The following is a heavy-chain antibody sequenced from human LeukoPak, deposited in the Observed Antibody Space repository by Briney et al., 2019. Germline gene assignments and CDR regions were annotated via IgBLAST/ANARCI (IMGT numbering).Heavy chain of an antibody. D-gene: IGHD3-22*01. Sequence: ASVKVSCKASGYSFTAYYMHWVRQAPGQGLEWMGWINPNSGGTNYAQKLQGRVTMTTDTSTSTAYMELRSLRSDDTAVYYCARTYDSSGGSYYYYYYMDVWGKGTTVTVSS. CDR1: GYSFTAYY. CDR3: ARTYDSSGGSYYYYYYMDV. V-gene: IGHV1-2*02. J-gene: IGHJ6*03. CDR2: INPNSGGT.